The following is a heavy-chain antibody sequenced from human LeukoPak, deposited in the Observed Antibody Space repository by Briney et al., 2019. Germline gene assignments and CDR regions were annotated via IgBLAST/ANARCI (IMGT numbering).Heavy chain of an antibody. CDR1: GFTFSDYG. Sequence: PGGSLRLSCAASGFTFSDYGMHWVRQAPGEGLEWVTYIRFDGSAQFYADSVKGRFTISRDNSRNMVYLLMNSLRVEDTAIYYCAKGGSYYYDVSGHYLFDYWGKGSLLIVSS. D-gene: IGHD3-22*01. CDR2: IRFDGSAQ. V-gene: IGHV3-30*02. CDR3: AKGGSYYYDVSGHYLFDY. J-gene: IGHJ4*02.